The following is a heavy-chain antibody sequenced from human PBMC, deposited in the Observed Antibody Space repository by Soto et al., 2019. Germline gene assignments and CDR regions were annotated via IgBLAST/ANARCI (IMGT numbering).Heavy chain of an antibody. D-gene: IGHD3-3*01. CDR1: GFIFSEQG. CDR2: MWPDGSGE. V-gene: IGHV3-33*01. Sequence: QVQLVESGGVVVQPGRSLRLSCATSGFIFSEQGIHWVRQAPGKGLEWVAFMWPDGSGEVYVDSVRGRFTISRDNVKNMVCLQMESLRAEDTAVYYCVRDGEIGEWNLDYWGQGTLVTVSS. CDR3: VRDGEIGEWNLDY. J-gene: IGHJ4*02.